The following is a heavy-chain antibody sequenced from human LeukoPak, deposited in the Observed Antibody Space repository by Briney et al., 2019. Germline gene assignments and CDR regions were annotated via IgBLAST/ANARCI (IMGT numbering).Heavy chain of an antibody. V-gene: IGHV4-34*01. CDR3: ARGNRPHAFDY. CDR2: INNSGST. CDR1: GGSFSVYY. Sequence: PSETLSLTCAVYGGSFSVYYWSCIRHPPGKGLEWIGEINNSGSTNYNPSLKSRVTISVDTSKNQFSLKLSSVTAADTAVYYCARGNRPHAFDYWGQGTLVTVSS. D-gene: IGHD1-14*01. J-gene: IGHJ4*02.